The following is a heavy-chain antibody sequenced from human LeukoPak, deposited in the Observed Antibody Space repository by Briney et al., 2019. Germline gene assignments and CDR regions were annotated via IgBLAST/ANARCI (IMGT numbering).Heavy chain of an antibody. V-gene: IGHV6-1*01. J-gene: IGHJ3*02. Sequence: SQTLSLTCAISGDSVSSNSAAWNWIRQSPSRGLEWLGRTYYRSEWYNDYAVSVKSRITINPDTSKNQFSLQLNSVTPEDTAVYYCAREEILTGDPPGSGLDAFDIWGQGTMVTVSS. CDR3: AREEILTGDPPGSGLDAFDI. CDR2: TYYRSEWYN. CDR1: GDSVSSNSAA. D-gene: IGHD3-9*01.